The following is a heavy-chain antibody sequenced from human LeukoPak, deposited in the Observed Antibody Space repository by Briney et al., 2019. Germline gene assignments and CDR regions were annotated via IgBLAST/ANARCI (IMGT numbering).Heavy chain of an antibody. Sequence: GASVKVSCKASGYTFTGYYMHWVRQAPGQGLEWMGWINPNSGGTNYAQKFQGRVTMTRDTSISTAYMELSRLRSDDTAVYYCARDSSGGIAAAGILSHPTYYFDYWGQGTLVTVSS. CDR1: GYTFTGYY. CDR2: INPNSGGT. V-gene: IGHV1-2*02. J-gene: IGHJ4*02. CDR3: ARDSSGGIAAAGILSHPTYYFDY. D-gene: IGHD6-13*01.